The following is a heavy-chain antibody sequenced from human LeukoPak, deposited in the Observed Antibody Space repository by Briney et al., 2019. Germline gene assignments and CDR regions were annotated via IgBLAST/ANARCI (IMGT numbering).Heavy chain of an antibody. CDR2: IYSSGST. J-gene: IGHJ4*02. Sequence: SETLSLTCTVSGGSISSYYWSWIRQPPGKGLEWIGYIYSSGSTSYNPSLKSRVTMSVDTSKNQFSLKLSSVTAADTAVYYCARLLGSGSYYALGYWGQGTLVTVSS. D-gene: IGHD3-10*01. CDR3: ARLLGSGSYYALGY. V-gene: IGHV4-59*08. CDR1: GGSISSYY.